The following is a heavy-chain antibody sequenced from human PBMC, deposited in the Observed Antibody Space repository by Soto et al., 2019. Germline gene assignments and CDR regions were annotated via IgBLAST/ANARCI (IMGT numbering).Heavy chain of an antibody. CDR3: ARDARPPGSGSSNWFDP. D-gene: IGHD3-10*01. J-gene: IGHJ5*02. CDR1: GGSISSGDYY. CDR2: IYYSGST. Sequence: SETLSITCTVSGGSISSGDYYWSWIRQPPGKGLEWIGYIYYSGSTYYNPSLKSRVTTSIDTSRNQFSLKLTSVTAADTAVYYCARDARPPGSGSSNWFDPWGQGTLVTVSS. V-gene: IGHV4-30-4*01.